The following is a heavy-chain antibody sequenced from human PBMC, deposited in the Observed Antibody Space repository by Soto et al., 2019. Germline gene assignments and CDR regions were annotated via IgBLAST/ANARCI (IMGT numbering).Heavy chain of an antibody. CDR2: INHSGST. Sequence: QVQLQQWGAGLLKPSETLSLTCAVYGGSFSGYYWSWIRQPPGKGLEWIGEINHSGSTNYNPSLKSRVTISVDTAKNQFSLKLSSVTAADTAVYYCARGSSMVRGSYYSAVSARWGQGTLVTVSS. J-gene: IGHJ4*02. CDR1: GGSFSGYY. D-gene: IGHD3-10*01. CDR3: ARGSSMVRGSYYSAVSAR. V-gene: IGHV4-34*01.